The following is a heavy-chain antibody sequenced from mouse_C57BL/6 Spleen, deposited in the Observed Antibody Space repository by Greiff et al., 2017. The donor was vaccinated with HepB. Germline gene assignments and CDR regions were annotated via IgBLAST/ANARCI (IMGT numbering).Heavy chain of an antibody. CDR3: ARLLRYYFDY. J-gene: IGHJ2*01. CDR2: IDPSDSET. CDR1: GYTFTSYW. Sequence: QVQLKQPGAELVRPGSSVKLSCKASGYTFTSYWMHWVKQRPIQGLEWIGNIDPSDSETHYNQKFKDKATLTVDKSSSTAYMQRSSLTSEDSAVYYCARLLRYYFDYWGQGTTLTVSS. D-gene: IGHD1-1*01. V-gene: IGHV1-52*01.